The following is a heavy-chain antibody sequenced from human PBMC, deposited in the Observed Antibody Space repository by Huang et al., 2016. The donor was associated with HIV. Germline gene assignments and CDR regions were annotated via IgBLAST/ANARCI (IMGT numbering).Heavy chain of an antibody. J-gene: IGHJ4*02. Sequence: QVQLVQSGAEVKRPGASVKVSCKASGYSFTGHFIHWVRPAHGQGLEWMGRIDPTSGSIKWVSRFECRVSMSRDKSIGTAYMELSGLRSDDTSVFFCAREAWASGVAHYFDYWGPGTLVTVSS. CDR3: AREAWASGVAHYFDY. D-gene: IGHD3-10*01. CDR1: GYSFTGHF. V-gene: IGHV1-2*06. CDR2: IDPTSGSI.